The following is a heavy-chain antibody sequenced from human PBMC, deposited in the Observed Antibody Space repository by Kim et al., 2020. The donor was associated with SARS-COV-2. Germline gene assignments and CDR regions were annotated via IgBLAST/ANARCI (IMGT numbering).Heavy chain of an antibody. CDR2: IKQDGSEK. V-gene: IGHV3-7*01. CDR1: GFTFSSYW. D-gene: IGHD6-6*01. Sequence: GGSLRLSCAASGFTFSSYWMSWVRQAPGKGLEWVANIKQDGSEKYYVDSVKGRFTISRDNAKNSLYLQMNSLRAEDTAVYYCARDFSPGYSSSDGDFDYWGQGTLVTVSS. J-gene: IGHJ4*02. CDR3: ARDFSPGYSSSDGDFDY.